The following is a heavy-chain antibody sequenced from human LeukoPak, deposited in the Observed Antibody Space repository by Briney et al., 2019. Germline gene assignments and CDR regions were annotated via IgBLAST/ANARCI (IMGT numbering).Heavy chain of an antibody. CDR3: ARTQSQSGSYRYYFDS. V-gene: IGHV4-61*08. CDR1: GGSVGSGGHF. CDR2: IYSTGST. D-gene: IGHD1-26*01. J-gene: IGHJ4*02. Sequence: ASETLSLTCAVSGGSVGSGGHFWSWIRQPPGKGLEWIGYIYSTGSTNYNPSLKSRITMSVDTSKNQFSLKLSSVIAADTAVDYCARTQSQSGSYRYYFDSWGQGTLVTVSS.